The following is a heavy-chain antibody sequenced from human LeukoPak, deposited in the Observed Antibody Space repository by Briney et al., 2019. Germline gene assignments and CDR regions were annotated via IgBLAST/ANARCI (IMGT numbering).Heavy chain of an antibody. CDR3: ARSPYSSSWYPHY. Sequence: ASVKVSCKASGYTFTSYAMNWVRQAPGQGLEWMGGIIPIFGTANYAQKFQGRVTITADESTSTAYMELSSLRSEDTAVYYCARSPYSSSWYPHYWGQGTLVTVSS. CDR1: GYTFTSYA. V-gene: IGHV1-69*13. CDR2: IIPIFGTA. J-gene: IGHJ4*02. D-gene: IGHD6-13*01.